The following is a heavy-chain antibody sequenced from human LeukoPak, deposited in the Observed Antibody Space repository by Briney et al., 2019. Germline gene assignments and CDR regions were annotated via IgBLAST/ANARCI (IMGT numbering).Heavy chain of an antibody. CDR3: ARETITGAFDI. CDR2: ISYDGSNK. D-gene: IGHD3-9*01. CDR1: GFTFSSYA. V-gene: IGHV3-30-3*01. J-gene: IGHJ3*02. Sequence: GGSLRLSCAASGFTFSSYAMHWVRQAPGKGLEWVAVISYDGSNKYYADSVKGRFTISRDNAKNSLYLQMNSLRAEDTAVYYCARETITGAFDIWGQGTMVTVSS.